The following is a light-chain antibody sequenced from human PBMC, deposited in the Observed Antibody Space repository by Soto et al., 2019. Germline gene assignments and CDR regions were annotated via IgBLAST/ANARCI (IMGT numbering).Light chain of an antibody. J-gene: IGKJ5*01. Sequence: IVMTQSPATLSVSPGEGVTLSCRASQSVRSHLAWYQQKPGQPPRLLIYGASTRATGIPARFSGSGFGTEFTLTISSLQPEDFATYYCQQSYSTPITFGQGTRLEIK. CDR3: QQSYSTPIT. V-gene: IGKV3-15*01. CDR2: GAS. CDR1: QSVRSH.